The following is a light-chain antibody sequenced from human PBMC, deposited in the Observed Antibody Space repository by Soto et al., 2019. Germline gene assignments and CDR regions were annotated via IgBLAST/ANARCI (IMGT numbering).Light chain of an antibody. J-gene: IGKJ1*01. Sequence: EIILTQSPATLSVSPGERATLSCRASQSVRTSLAWYQQKPGQAPRLLIHDASTLATGIPPRFSASGSGTEFTLTIAGLQSEDSAVYFCHQYNNWPPWTFGEGTKVEIK. V-gene: IGKV3-15*01. CDR2: DAS. CDR3: HQYNNWPPWT. CDR1: QSVRTS.